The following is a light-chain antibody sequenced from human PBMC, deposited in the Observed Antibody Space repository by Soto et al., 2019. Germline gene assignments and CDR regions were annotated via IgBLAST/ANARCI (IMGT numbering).Light chain of an antibody. V-gene: IGKV3-20*01. Sequence: ENVLTQSPGTLSLSPGERATLACRASQSIGSSYLAWYQQKPGHAPSLIIYGTSNRATGIPDRFSGSGSGTDFTLTISRLEPQDFAVYYCQQFGSSWWTFGQGTKVEIK. CDR2: GTS. CDR1: QSIGSSY. J-gene: IGKJ1*01. CDR3: QQFGSSWWT.